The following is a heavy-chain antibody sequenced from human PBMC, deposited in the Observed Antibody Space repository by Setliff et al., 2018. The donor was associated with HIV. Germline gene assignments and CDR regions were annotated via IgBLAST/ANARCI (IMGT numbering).Heavy chain of an antibody. J-gene: IGHJ1*01. CDR1: GYTFTNYY. V-gene: IGHV1-2*02. Sequence: GASVKVSCKASGYTFTNYYMHWVRQAPGKGLEWMGWINPNSGGTNYAQKFQGRVTMTRDTSISTAYMELTSLKSEDSAVYYCASASGDYEPYQYWGQGTLVTVSS. CDR2: INPNSGGT. CDR3: ASASGDYEPYQY. D-gene: IGHD4-17*01.